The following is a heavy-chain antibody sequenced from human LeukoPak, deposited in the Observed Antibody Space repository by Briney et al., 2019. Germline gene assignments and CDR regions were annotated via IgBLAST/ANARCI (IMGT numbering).Heavy chain of an antibody. CDR3: AKEYCSNGVCYVGFDS. V-gene: IGHV3-23*01. CDR1: GFTFSGYA. Sequence: GGSLRLSCAASGFTFSGYAMTWVRQGPGKGLEWVSSIRGDSRYTYYADSVKGRFIISRDNSKNTLNLRLNSLKAEDTAVYFCAKEYCSNGVCYVGFDSWGQGALVTVSS. CDR2: IRGDSRYT. D-gene: IGHD2-8*01. J-gene: IGHJ4*02.